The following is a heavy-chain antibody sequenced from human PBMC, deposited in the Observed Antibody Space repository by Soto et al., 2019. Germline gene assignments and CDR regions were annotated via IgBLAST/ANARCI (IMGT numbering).Heavy chain of an antibody. CDR1: GITFGRRA. CDR2: ITDTGGDT. J-gene: IGHJ4*02. CDR3: ARGTKGSYPGSRIFDF. D-gene: IGHD3-10*01. V-gene: IGHV3-23*01. Sequence: PGGSLRLSCVASGITFGRRAMSWVRQAPGKGLEWVSTITDTGGDTKYADSVRGRFTISRDNSKNTLYLQMISLGAEDSAVYYCARGTKGSYPGSRIFDFWGRGTLVTVSS.